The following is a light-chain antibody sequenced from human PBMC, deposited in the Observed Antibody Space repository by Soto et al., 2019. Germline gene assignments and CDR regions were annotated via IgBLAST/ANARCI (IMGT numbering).Light chain of an antibody. J-gene: IGLJ3*02. CDR1: SSDVGGYNY. CDR2: EVS. V-gene: IGLV2-14*01. CDR3: SSYTRSSWV. Sequence: QSVLTQPASVSGSPGQSITISCTGTSSDVGGYNYVSWYQQHPGKAPKLMIYEVSNRPSGVSNRFSGSKSGNTASLTISGLQAEDEADYYCSSYTRSSWVFGGGTQRTVL.